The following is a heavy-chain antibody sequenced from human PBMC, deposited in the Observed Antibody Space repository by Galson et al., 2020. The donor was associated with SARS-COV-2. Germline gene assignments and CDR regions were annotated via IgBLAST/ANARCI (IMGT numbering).Heavy chain of an antibody. CDR1: GGSISSGGYY. J-gene: IGHJ4*02. CDR3: ARARSTMIVVVNEFDY. CDR2: IYYSGST. Sequence: SETLSLTCTVPGGSISSGGYYWSWIRQHPGKGLEWIGYIYYSGSTYYNPSLKSRVTISVDTSKNQFSLKLSSVTAADTAVYYCARARSTMIVVVNEFDYWGQGTLVTVSS. D-gene: IGHD3-22*01. V-gene: IGHV4-31*03.